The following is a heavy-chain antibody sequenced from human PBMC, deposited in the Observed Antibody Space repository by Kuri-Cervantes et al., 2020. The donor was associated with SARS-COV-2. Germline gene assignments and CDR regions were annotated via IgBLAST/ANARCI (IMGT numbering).Heavy chain of an antibody. J-gene: IGHJ3*02. CDR3: TRESLGYCTNGVCPAVAFDI. CDR1: GFTFGDYA. D-gene: IGHD2-8*01. Sequence: GESLKISCTASGFTFGDYAMSWVRQAPGKGPEWVGFIRSKAYGGTTEYAASVKGRFTISRDDSKSIAYLQMNSLKTEDTAVYYCTRESLGYCTNGVCPAVAFDIWGQGTMVTVSS. CDR2: IRSKAYGGTT. V-gene: IGHV3-49*04.